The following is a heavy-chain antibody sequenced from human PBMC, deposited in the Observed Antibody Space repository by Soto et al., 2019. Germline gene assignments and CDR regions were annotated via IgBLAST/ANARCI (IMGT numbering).Heavy chain of an antibody. D-gene: IGHD3-16*01. CDR2: IYPGDSDT. J-gene: IGHJ6*02. Sequence: PGEPLKISCKGSGYSFTSYWIGWVRQMPGKGLEWMGIIYPGDSDTRYSPSFQGQVTISADKSISTAYLQWSSLKASDTAMYYCARRNDYVWGSHNYYYGMDVWGQGTTVTAP. V-gene: IGHV5-51*01. CDR1: GYSFTSYW. CDR3: ARRNDYVWGSHNYYYGMDV.